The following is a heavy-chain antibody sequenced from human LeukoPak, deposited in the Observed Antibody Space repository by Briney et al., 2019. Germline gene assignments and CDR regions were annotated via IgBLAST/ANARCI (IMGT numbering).Heavy chain of an antibody. CDR1: GFTFDDYA. CDR2: ISWSSGSI. J-gene: IGHJ6*03. CDR3: AKGSYYYYYMDV. V-gene: IGHV3-9*03. Sequence: GGSLRLSCAASGFTFDDYAMHWVRQAPGKGLEWVSGISWSSGSIGYADSVKGRFTISRDNAKNSLYLQMNSLRAEDMALYYCAKGSYYYYYMDVWGKGTTVTVSS.